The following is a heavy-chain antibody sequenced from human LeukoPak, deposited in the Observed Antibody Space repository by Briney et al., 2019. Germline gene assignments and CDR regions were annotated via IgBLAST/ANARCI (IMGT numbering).Heavy chain of an antibody. CDR1: GGTLSRYA. J-gene: IGHJ5*02. CDR2: IIASFGTA. CDR3: AKDSDELIAAAYNWFDP. D-gene: IGHD6-13*01. V-gene: IGHV1-69*13. Sequence: SVKASCKASGGTLSRYAISWVRQAPGQGLEWMGGIIASFGTANYAQKFQGRVTISADESSGTAYMELSSLRAEDTAVYYCAKDSDELIAAAYNWFDPWGQGTLVIVSS.